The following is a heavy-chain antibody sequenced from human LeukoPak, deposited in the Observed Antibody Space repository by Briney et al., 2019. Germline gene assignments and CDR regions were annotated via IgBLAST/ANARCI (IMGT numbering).Heavy chain of an antibody. CDR1: GFTFSSYS. D-gene: IGHD6-25*01. CDR3: ARDGGQGAFDI. J-gene: IGHJ3*02. CDR2: ISSSSSYI. Sequence: GGSLRLSCAASGFTFSSYSMNWVRQAPGKGLEWVSSISSSSSYIYYADSVKGRFTISRDNAKNSLYLQMNSLRAEDTAVYYCARDGGQGAFDIWGQGTMVTVPS. V-gene: IGHV3-21*01.